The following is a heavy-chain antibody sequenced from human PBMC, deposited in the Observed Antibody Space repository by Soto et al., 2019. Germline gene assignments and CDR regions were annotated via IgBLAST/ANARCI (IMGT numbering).Heavy chain of an antibody. V-gene: IGHV4-59*08. CDR2: IYYSGST. J-gene: IGHJ2*01. Sequence: SETLSLTCTVSGDSISGYYWSWIRQPPGKGLEWIGYIYYSGSTNYNPSLKSRVTISVDTSKNQFPLKLSSVTAADTAVYYCARFNWYFDLWGRGTLVTVSS. CDR1: GDSISGYY. CDR3: ARFNWYFDL.